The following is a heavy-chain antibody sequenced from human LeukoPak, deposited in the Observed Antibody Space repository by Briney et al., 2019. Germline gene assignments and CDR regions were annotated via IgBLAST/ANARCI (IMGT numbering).Heavy chain of an antibody. CDR1: GGSIGSYY. D-gene: IGHD6-19*01. CDR2: IYTSGGT. J-gene: IGHJ4*02. Sequence: SETLSLTCTVSGGSIGSYYWSWIRQPAGKGLEWIGRIYTSGGTVYNPSLKSRVTMSVDTSKNQFSLKLSSVTAADTAVYYCARGKGSGWTFDYWGQGTLVTVSS. CDR3: ARGKGSGWTFDY. V-gene: IGHV4-4*07.